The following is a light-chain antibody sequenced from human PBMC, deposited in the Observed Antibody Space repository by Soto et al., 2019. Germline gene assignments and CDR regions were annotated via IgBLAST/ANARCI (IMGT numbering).Light chain of an antibody. CDR2: AAS. V-gene: IGKV1-27*01. CDR3: QKYNSDPWT. Sequence: DIHMTQSPSSLSASVGDRFPISXXASQGISNYLAWYQQTKGTVPKLLISAASTLQTGVPSRFSGVGSGTDFTLTISSLQPEDVATYYCQKYNSDPWTFGQGTKVDIK. J-gene: IGKJ1*01. CDR1: QGISNY.